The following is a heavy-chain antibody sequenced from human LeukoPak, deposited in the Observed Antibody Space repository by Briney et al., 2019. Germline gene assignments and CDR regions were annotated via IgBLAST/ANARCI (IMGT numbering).Heavy chain of an antibody. Sequence: PSETLSLTCAVYGGSFSGYYWSWIRQPPGKGLEWIGEINHSGSTNYNPSLKSRVTISVDTSKNQFSLKLSSVTAADTAVYYCAREDYYDRRETPDWYFDLWGRGTLVTVSS. D-gene: IGHD3-22*01. J-gene: IGHJ2*01. CDR2: INHSGST. CDR3: AREDYYDRRETPDWYFDL. CDR1: GGSFSGYY. V-gene: IGHV4-34*01.